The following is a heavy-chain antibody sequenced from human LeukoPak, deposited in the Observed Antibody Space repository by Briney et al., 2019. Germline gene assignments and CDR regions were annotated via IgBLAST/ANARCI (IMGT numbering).Heavy chain of an antibody. CDR1: GYTFTGYY. V-gene: IGHV1-2*02. CDR2: INPNSGGT. D-gene: IGHD4-23*01. Sequence: GASVTVSCKASGYTFTGYYMHWVRQAPGQGREGMGWINPNSGGTNYAQKFQGRVTMTRDTSISTAYMELSRLRSDDTAVYYCAREKNYGGTSCWFDPWGQGTLVTVSS. CDR3: AREKNYGGTSCWFDP. J-gene: IGHJ5*02.